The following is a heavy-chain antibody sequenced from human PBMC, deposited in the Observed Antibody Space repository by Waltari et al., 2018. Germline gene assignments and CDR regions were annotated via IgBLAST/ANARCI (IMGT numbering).Heavy chain of an antibody. CDR1: GYTFTGYY. D-gene: IGHD4-17*01. CDR3: ARAYYGDYRFDY. Sequence: QVQLVQSGAEVKKPGASVKVSCKASGYTFTGYYMHWVRQAPGQGLEWMGWINPTSGGTNYAQKFQGRVTMTRDTSISTAYMELSRLRSDDTAVYYCARAYYGDYRFDYWGQGTLVTVSS. CDR2: INPTSGGT. J-gene: IGHJ4*02. V-gene: IGHV1-2*02.